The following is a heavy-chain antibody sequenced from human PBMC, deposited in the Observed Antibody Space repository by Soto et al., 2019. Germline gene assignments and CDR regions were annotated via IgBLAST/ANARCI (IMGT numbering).Heavy chain of an antibody. CDR1: GFIFSSYS. CDR2: ISSSSSFI. V-gene: IGHV3-21*01. CDR3: ARDNRAALRSYYYYYYMDV. Sequence: PGGSLRLSCAASGFIFSSYSMNWVRQAPGKGLEWVSSISSSSSFIYYADSLKGRFTISRDNAKNSLYLQMYSLRAEDTAVYYCARDNRAALRSYYYYYYMDVWGKGTTVTVSS. D-gene: IGHD6-13*01. J-gene: IGHJ6*03.